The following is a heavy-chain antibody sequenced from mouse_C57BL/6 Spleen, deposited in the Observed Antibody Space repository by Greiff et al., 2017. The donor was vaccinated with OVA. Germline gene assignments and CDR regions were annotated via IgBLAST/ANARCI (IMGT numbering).Heavy chain of an antibody. Sequence: QVQLQQSGPGLVQPSQSLSITCTVSGFSLTGYGVHWVRQSPGKGLEWLGVIWSGGSTDYNAAFIYRLSISKDNAKSQVIFKMNSLQADDTAVYYCDRNRYFDVWGTGTTVTVSS. CDR1: GFSLTGYG. CDR3: DRNRYFDV. J-gene: IGHJ1*03. V-gene: IGHV2-2*01. CDR2: IWSGGST.